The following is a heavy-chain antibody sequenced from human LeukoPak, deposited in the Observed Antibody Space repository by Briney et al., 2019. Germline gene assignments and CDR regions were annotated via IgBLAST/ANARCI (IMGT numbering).Heavy chain of an antibody. CDR3: ARDVYCSSTSCCDLGNWFDP. CDR1: GGSISSYY. D-gene: IGHD2-2*01. CDR2: IYTSGST. J-gene: IGHJ5*02. Sequence: SETLSLTCTVSGGSISSYYWSWIRQPAGKGLEWIGRIYTSGSTNYNPSLKSRVTMSVDTSKNQFSLKLSSVTAADTAVYYCARDVYCSSTSCCDLGNWFDPWGQGTLVTVSS. V-gene: IGHV4-4*07.